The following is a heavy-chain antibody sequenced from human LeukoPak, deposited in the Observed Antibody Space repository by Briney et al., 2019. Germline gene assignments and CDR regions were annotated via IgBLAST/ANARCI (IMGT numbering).Heavy chain of an antibody. D-gene: IGHD6-13*01. CDR2: ISWDGEST. Sequence: GGSLRLSCAASGFIFEDYAMHWVRQTPGKGLEWVSLISWDGESTYYADSVKGRFTISRDNSKNSLYLQMSSLRVEDTALYYCTKDDSGYTSSWSIDYWGQGTLVTVSS. V-gene: IGHV3-43D*03. CDR1: GFIFEDYA. J-gene: IGHJ4*02. CDR3: TKDDSGYTSSWSIDY.